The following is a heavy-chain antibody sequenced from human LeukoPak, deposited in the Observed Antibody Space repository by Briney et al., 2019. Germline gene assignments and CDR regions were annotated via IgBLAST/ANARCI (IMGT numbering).Heavy chain of an antibody. D-gene: IGHD3-16*02. CDR3: ARGPTVGITFGGVIVTDFDY. J-gene: IGHJ4*02. CDR2: MNPNSGNT. V-gene: IGHV1-8*01. Sequence: ASVKVSCKASGYTFTSYDINWVRQATGQGLEWMGWMNPNSGNTGYAQKFQGRVTMTRITSISTAYMELSSLRSEDTAVYYCARGPTVGITFGGVIVTDFDYWGQGTLVTVSS. CDR1: GYTFTSYD.